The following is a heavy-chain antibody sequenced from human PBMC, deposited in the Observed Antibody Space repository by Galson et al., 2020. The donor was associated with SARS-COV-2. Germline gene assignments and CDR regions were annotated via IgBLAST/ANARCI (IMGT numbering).Heavy chain of an antibody. CDR1: GVTISSSSFF. CDR3: ARGITITSGAGHDGVDH. V-gene: IGHV4-39*07. CDR2: TYYSGTT. D-gene: IGHD6-19*01. J-gene: IGHJ4*02. Sequence: SETLSLTCSVSGVTISSSSFFWAWIRPPPGKGLEWIGTTYYSGTTYYNPSLKSRATISLDTSKNQFSLDLRSVTAADTAVYHCARGITITSGAGHDGVDHWGQGTLVTVSS.